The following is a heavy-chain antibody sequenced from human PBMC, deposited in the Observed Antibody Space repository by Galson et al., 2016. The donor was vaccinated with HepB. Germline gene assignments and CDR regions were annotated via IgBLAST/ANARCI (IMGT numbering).Heavy chain of an antibody. CDR1: GFTFSNNG. D-gene: IGHD3-16*02. J-gene: IGHJ6*03. V-gene: IGHV3-33*01. Sequence: SLRLSCAASGFTFSNNGMHWVRQAPGKGLEWVAVIWYDGSNKYYADPAKGRFTTSRDNSKNTLYLQMNRLRAEDTAVYYCARDGYAWGSYRPSRYYHYYMDVWGKGTTVTVSS. CDR3: ARDGYAWGSYRPSRYYHYYMDV. CDR2: IWYDGSNK.